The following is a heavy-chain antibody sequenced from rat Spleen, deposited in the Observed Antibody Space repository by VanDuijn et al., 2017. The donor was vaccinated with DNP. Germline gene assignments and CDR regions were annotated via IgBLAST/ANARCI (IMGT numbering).Heavy chain of an antibody. D-gene: IGHD1-7*01. J-gene: IGHJ3*01. V-gene: IGHV5-20*01. CDR1: GFTFRDYY. CDR2: ISYEGSDT. Sequence: EVQLVESGGGLVQPGKSLKLSCAASGFTFRDYYMAWVRQAPKKGLEWVASISYEGSDTYYGDSVKGRFTISRDNAKSTLYLLMDSLRSEDTATYYCTTEEDYGYNWFAYWGQGTLVTVSS. CDR3: TTEEDYGYNWFAY.